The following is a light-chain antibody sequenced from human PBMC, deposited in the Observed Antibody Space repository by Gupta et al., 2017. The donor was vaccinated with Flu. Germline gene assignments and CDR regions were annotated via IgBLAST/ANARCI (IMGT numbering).Light chain of an antibody. CDR2: GAS. J-gene: IGKJ3*01. V-gene: IGKV3-15*01. CDR1: QSVSRN. Sequence: PATLSGSPGERATRSCRARQSVSRNLAWYQQKPGQAPRLLIYGASTRATGIPARFSGSGSGTEFTLTISSRQSEDFAVYYCQHENNCLFAFGHGTKVDIK. CDR3: QHENNCLFA.